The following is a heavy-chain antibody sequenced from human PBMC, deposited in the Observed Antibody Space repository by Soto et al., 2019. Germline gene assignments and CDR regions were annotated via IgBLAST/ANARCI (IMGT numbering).Heavy chain of an antibody. V-gene: IGHV3-23*01. Sequence: EVQLLESGGDLVQPGGSLRLSCAASGFAFSNYAMNWVRQAPGKGLEWVSVISGGGGTTYYADSVKRRFTISRDNSKKTLYLQMSSLRGDDTAVYYCAKEWSQGYYFDYWGQGTLVIVSS. CDR2: ISGGGGTT. CDR1: GFAFSNYA. CDR3: AKEWSQGYYFDY. D-gene: IGHD2-15*01. J-gene: IGHJ4*02.